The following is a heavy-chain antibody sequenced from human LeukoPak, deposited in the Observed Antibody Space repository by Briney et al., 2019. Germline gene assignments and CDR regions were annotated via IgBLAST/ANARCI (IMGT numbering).Heavy chain of an antibody. CDR2: IDSGGHT. CDR1: GFTVSSRY. Sequence: GGSLRLSCAASGFTVSSRYMSWVRQAPGKGLEWVSAIDSGGHTYYADSVKGRFTISRDNSKNKLHLQINSLRAEDTAVYYCARDLVGSSGWWDFDSWGQGTLVTASS. V-gene: IGHV3-66*01. J-gene: IGHJ4*02. CDR3: ARDLVGSSGWWDFDS. D-gene: IGHD6-19*01.